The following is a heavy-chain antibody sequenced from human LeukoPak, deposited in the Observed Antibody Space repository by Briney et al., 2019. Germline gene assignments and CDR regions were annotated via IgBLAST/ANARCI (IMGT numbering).Heavy chain of an antibody. CDR1: GFTFSSYG. Sequence: PGGSLRLSCAASGFTFSSYGMSWVRQAPGKGLEWVAFIRYDGSNKYYTDSVKGRFTISRDNSKNTLYLQMNSLRAEDTAVYCAKGRGWEASYYYYYMDVWGKGTTVTISS. D-gene: IGHD1-26*01. CDR2: IRYDGSNK. V-gene: IGHV3-30*02. J-gene: IGHJ6*03. CDR3: AKGRGWEASYYYYYMDV.